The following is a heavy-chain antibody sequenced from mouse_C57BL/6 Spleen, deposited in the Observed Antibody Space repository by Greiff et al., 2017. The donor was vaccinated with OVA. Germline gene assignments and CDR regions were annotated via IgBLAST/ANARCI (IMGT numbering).Heavy chain of an antibody. CDR3: ARTGWDYAMDY. V-gene: IGHV1-53*01. CDR1: GYTFTSYW. Sequence: VQLQQPGTELVKPGASVKLSCKASGYTFTSYWMHWVKQRPGPGLEWIGNINPSNGGTNYNEKFKSKATLTVDKYSSTAYMQLSSLTSGDSAVYYCARTGWDYAMDYWGQGTSVTVSS. CDR2: INPSNGGT. J-gene: IGHJ4*01. D-gene: IGHD1-1*02.